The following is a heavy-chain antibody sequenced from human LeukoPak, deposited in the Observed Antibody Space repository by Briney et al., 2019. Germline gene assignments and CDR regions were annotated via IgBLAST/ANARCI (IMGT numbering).Heavy chain of an antibody. V-gene: IGHV4-34*01. Sequence: KPSETLSLTCAVYGGSFSGYYWSCIREPPGKGLEWIGEINHSGSTNYNPSLKSRVTISVDTSKNQFSLKLSSVTAADTAVYYCAREIAARPLYYYYYMDVWGKGTTVTVSS. J-gene: IGHJ6*03. D-gene: IGHD6-6*01. CDR3: AREIAARPLYYYYYMDV. CDR1: GGSFSGYY. CDR2: INHSGST.